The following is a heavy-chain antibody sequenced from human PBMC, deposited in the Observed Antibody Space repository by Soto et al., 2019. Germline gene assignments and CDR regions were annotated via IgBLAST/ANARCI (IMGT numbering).Heavy chain of an antibody. D-gene: IGHD6-19*01. CDR3: AKETYSSGWYQYWYFDL. J-gene: IGHJ2*01. V-gene: IGHV3-23*01. CDR1: GFTFSSYA. CDR2: ISGSGGST. Sequence: EVQLLESGGGLVQPGGSLRLSCAASGFTFSSYAMSWVRQAPGKGLEWVSAISGSGGSTYYADSVKGRFTITRDNSKNTLYLKKNSLKAEDTAVYYCAKETYSSGWYQYWYFDLWGRGTLVTVSS.